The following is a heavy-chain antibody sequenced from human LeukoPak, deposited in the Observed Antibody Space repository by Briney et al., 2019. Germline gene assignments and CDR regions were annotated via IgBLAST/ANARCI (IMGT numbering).Heavy chain of an antibody. D-gene: IGHD3-22*01. CDR3: ARDMYYYNSSAFYHYYYGMDV. CDR1: GFTFSNCW. J-gene: IGHJ6*02. Sequence: GGSLRLSCAASGFTFSNCWMHWVRQAPGKGLEWVSRIQSDGRTTSYADSVKGRFTISRDNAKNTLYLQMNSLRAEDTAVYYCARDMYYYNSSAFYHYYYGMDVWGQGTTVTVSS. CDR2: IQSDGRTT. V-gene: IGHV3-74*01.